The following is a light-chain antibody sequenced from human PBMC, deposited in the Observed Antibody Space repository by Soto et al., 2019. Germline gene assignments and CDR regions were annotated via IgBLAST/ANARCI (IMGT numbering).Light chain of an antibody. CDR2: AAS. CDR1: QSISRW. J-gene: IGKJ3*01. CDR3: QQCYSYPPT. Sequence: DIQMTQSPSTLSASVGDRVTITCRASQSISRWLAWHQQKPGKAPKLLIYAASSLQSGVPSRFSGSGSGPDFTLTISSLQPDDFATYYCQQCYSYPPTFGPGTKVDI. V-gene: IGKV1-5*01.